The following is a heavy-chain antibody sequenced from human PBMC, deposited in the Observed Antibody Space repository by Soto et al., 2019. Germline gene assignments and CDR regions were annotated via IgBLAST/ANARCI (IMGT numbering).Heavy chain of an antibody. V-gene: IGHV4-61*01. D-gene: IGHD1-26*01. CDR2: IYYSGST. CDR1: GGSVSSGSYH. CDR3: ARDIVGPTKDYYGMDV. Sequence: SETLSLTCTVSGGSVSSGSYHWSWMRQPPGKGLDWIGYIYYSGSTNYNPSLKSRVTISVDTSKKQFSLKLSSVTAADTAVYYCARDIVGPTKDYYGMDVWGQGTTVTVSS. J-gene: IGHJ6*02.